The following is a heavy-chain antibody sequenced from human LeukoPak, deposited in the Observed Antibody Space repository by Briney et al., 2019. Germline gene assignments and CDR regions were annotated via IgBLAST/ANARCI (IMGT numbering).Heavy chain of an antibody. D-gene: IGHD4-23*01. V-gene: IGHV4-59*01. Sequence: PSETLSLTCSVSGGSINSYYWSWIRQPPGKGLEWIGNIYYSGSTNYNPSLKSRVTISVDTSKNQFSLELSSVTAADTAVYYCARVGFGNTPHPIDYWGQGTLVTVSS. J-gene: IGHJ4*02. CDR2: IYYSGST. CDR3: ARVGFGNTPHPIDY. CDR1: GGSINSYY.